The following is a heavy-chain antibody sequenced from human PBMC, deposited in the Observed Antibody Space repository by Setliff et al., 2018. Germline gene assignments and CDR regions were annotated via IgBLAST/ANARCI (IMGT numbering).Heavy chain of an antibody. CDR3: ARGQNSYHPGSWGPLYDH. D-gene: IGHD3-10*01. V-gene: IGHV4-61*09. CDR2: WYTSGIT. Sequence: SETLSLTCNVSGGSISGGTYYWTWIRQPAGKGLEWIGHWYTSGITNYNPSLKSQVTISVDTSKNQFSLKLSSVTAADTAVFFCARGQNSYHPGSWGPLYDHWGQGTQVTVSS. CDR1: GGSISGGTYY. J-gene: IGHJ4*02.